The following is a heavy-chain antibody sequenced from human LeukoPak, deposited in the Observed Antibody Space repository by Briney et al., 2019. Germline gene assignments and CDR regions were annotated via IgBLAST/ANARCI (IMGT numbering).Heavy chain of an antibody. J-gene: IGHJ4*02. CDR2: IYYSGST. CDR3: ARGRVYGDYEVNYFDY. V-gene: IGHV4-59*01. CDR1: GGSISSYY. Sequence: SETLSLTCTVSGGSISSYYWSWIRQPPGKGLEWIGYIYYSGSTNYNPSLKSRVTISVDTSKNQFSLKLSSVTAADTALYYCARGRVYGDYEVNYFDYWGQGTLVTVSS. D-gene: IGHD4-17*01.